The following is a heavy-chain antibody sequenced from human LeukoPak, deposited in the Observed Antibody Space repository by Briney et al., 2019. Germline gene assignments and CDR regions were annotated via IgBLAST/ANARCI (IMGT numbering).Heavy chain of an antibody. D-gene: IGHD2-2*01. V-gene: IGHV3-48*04. CDR3: ARVGYCSSTSCPRAFDI. Sequence: GGSLRLSCAASGFTFSSYSMNWVRQAPGKGLEWVSYISSSSGTISYADSVKSRFTISRDNAKNSLYLQMNSLRAEDTAVYYCARVGYCSSTSCPRAFDIWGQGTMVTVSS. CDR1: GFTFSSYS. CDR2: ISSSSGTI. J-gene: IGHJ3*02.